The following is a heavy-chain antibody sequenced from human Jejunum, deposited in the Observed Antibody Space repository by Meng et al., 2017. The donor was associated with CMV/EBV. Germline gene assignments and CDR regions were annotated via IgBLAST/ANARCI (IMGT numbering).Heavy chain of an antibody. CDR1: LRDHA. J-gene: IGHJ6*02. Sequence: LRDHAMSWVRQAPGKGLEWVSFIRSKAYGETTEYAASVKGRFSISRDDSQSIVYLQMNRLRSEDTAVYYCTKGPRLEWRYYGMDVWGQGTTVTVSS. CDR3: TKGPRLEWRYYGMDV. V-gene: IGHV3-49*04. D-gene: IGHD3-3*01. CDR2: IRSKAYGETT.